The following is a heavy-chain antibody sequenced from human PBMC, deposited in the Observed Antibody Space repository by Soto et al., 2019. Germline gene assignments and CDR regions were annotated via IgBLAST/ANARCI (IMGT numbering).Heavy chain of an antibody. V-gene: IGHV4-59*08. J-gene: IGHJ4*02. CDR2: IYYSGST. D-gene: IGHD2-2*01. CDR3: ARHYCSSTSCYVDY. Sequence: SETLSLTCTVSGGSISSYYWSWIRQPPGKGREWIGYIYYSGSTNYNPSLKSRVTISVDTSKNQFSLKLSSVTAADTAVYYCARHYCSSTSCYVDYWGQGTLVT. CDR1: GGSISSYY.